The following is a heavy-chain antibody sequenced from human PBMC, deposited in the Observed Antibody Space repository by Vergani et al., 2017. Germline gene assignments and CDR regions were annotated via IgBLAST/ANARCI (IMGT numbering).Heavy chain of an antibody. V-gene: IGHV4-61*10. CDR2: IYYSGST. Sequence: QVQLQESGPGLVKPSETLSLTCTVSGGSVSSGSYCWSWIRQPAGKGLEWIGYIYYSGSTNYNPSLKSRVTISVDTSKNQFSLKLSSVTAADTAVYYCARYCGGDCFHAFDIWGQGTMVTVSS. D-gene: IGHD2-21*01. J-gene: IGHJ3*02. CDR1: GGSVSSGSYC. CDR3: ARYCGGDCFHAFDI.